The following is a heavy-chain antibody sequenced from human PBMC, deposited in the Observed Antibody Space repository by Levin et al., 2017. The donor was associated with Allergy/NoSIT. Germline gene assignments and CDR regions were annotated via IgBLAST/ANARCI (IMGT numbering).Heavy chain of an antibody. V-gene: IGHV4-4*02. J-gene: IGHJ4*02. CDR3: ARDRGNYDSSGYYFDY. CDR2: IYHTGST. CDR1: SGSISSSNW. D-gene: IGHD3-22*01. Sequence: SETLSLTCAVSSGSISSSNWWSWVRQPPGKGLEWIGEIYHTGSTNYNPSLQSRVTISVDKAQNQFSLKLSSVTAADTAVYYCARDRGNYDSSGYYFDYWGQGTLVTVSS.